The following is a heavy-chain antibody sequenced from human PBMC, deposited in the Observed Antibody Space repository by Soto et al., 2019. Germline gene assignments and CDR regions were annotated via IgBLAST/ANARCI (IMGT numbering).Heavy chain of an antibody. J-gene: IGHJ4*02. Sequence: ASVKVSCKASGGTFSTYAITWVRQAPGQGLEWMGGIIPMFGTANYAQKFRGRVTVTADESTSTAHMELSSLRSEDTAVYYCARGWETVGTTTPFAYWGQGTLVTVSS. CDR2: IIPMFGTA. D-gene: IGHD1-26*01. CDR3: ARGWETVGTTTPFAY. V-gene: IGHV1-69*13. CDR1: GGTFSTYA.